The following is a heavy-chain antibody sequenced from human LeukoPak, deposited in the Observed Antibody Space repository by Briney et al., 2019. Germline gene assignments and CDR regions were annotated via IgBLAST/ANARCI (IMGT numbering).Heavy chain of an antibody. CDR3: AKDGGYSYGYIFDY. D-gene: IGHD5-18*01. V-gene: IGHV4-34*01. J-gene: IGHJ4*02. Sequence: PSETLSLTCAVYGGSFSGYYWSWIRQPPGKGLEWIGEINHSGSTNYNPSLKSRVTISVDTSKNQFSLKLSSVTAADTAVYYCAKDGGYSYGYIFDYWGQGTLVTVSS. CDR1: GGSFSGYY. CDR2: INHSGST.